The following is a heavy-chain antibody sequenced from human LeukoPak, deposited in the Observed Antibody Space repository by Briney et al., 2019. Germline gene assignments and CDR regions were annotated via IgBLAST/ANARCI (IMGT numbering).Heavy chain of an antibody. CDR1: GFTFSSYA. D-gene: IGHD5-24*01. CDR3: ARDVDGYPDY. CDR2: IKQDGSEK. Sequence: GGSLRLSCAASGFTFSSYAMSWVRQAPGKGLEWVANIKQDGSEKYYVDSVKGRFTISRDNAKNSLYLQMNSLRAEDTAVYYCARDVDGYPDYWGQGTLVTVSS. V-gene: IGHV3-7*03. J-gene: IGHJ4*02.